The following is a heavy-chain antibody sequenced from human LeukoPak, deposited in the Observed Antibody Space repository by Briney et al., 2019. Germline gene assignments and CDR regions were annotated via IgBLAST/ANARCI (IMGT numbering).Heavy chain of an antibody. V-gene: IGHV3-30*18. J-gene: IGHJ4*02. CDR2: ISYDGSNK. CDR3: AKGGRITGTYFDY. D-gene: IGHD1-20*01. Sequence: GGSLRLSCAASGFTFTRYGMHWVRQAPGKGLEWVAVISYDGSNKYYADSVKGRFTISRDNSKNTLYLQMNSLRAEDTAVYYCAKGGRITGTYFDYWGQGTLVTVSS. CDR1: GFTFTRYG.